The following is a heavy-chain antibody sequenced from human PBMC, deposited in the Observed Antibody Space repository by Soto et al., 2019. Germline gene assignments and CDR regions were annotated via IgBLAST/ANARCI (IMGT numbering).Heavy chain of an antibody. CDR1: GDSVSNNGAT. J-gene: IGHJ4*02. D-gene: IGHD1-26*01. CDR2: AYYRSRWQY. Sequence: SQTLSLTCAICGDSVSNNGATWNWIRQSPSRGLEWLGRAYYRSRWQYDYATSVRSRITIIPDTSKNQFSLQLTSVTPEDTAVYYCARDPPDFNSGFDSWCQGSLVTVSS. V-gene: IGHV6-1*01. CDR3: ARDPPDFNSGFDS.